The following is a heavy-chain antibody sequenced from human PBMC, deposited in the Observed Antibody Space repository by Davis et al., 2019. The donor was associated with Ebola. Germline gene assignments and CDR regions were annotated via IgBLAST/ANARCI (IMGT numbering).Heavy chain of an antibody. CDR2: IYYSGST. V-gene: IGHV4-39*01. CDR3: ARRRSYFDY. CDR1: GGSISSYY. J-gene: IGHJ4*02. Sequence: GSLRLSCTVSGGSISSYYWGWIRQPPGKGLEWIGSIYYSGSTYYNPSLKSRVTISVDTSKNQFSLKLSSVTAADTAVYYCARRRSYFDYWGQGTLVTVSS.